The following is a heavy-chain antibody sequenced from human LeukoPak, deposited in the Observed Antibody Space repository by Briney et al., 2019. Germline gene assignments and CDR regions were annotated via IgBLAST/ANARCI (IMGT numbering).Heavy chain of an antibody. Sequence: SETLSLTCGVSGGSISGTNWWSWVRQPPGQGLEWIEEISLAGQTNYNPSLNGRVTMSLDKSSNQLSLHLTSVTAADTATYFCSRESGPFCPFGYWGQGILVIVSS. J-gene: IGHJ4*02. CDR1: GGSISGTNW. D-gene: IGHD1-26*01. CDR2: ISLAGQT. CDR3: SRESGPFCPFGY. V-gene: IGHV4/OR15-8*02.